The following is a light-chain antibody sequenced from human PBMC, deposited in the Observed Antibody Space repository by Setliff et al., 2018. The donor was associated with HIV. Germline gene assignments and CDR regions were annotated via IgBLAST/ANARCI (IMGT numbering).Light chain of an antibody. Sequence: QSALTQPASVSGSPGQSITISCTRTSSDVGVYNYVSWYQQHPGKAPKLMISDVSNRPSGVSNRFSGSKSGNTASLTISGLQAEDEADYYCSSYTYTSSTPLYVFGTGTKVTV. V-gene: IGLV2-14*03. CDR1: SSDVGVYNY. CDR2: DVS. CDR3: SSYTYTSSTPLYV. J-gene: IGLJ1*01.